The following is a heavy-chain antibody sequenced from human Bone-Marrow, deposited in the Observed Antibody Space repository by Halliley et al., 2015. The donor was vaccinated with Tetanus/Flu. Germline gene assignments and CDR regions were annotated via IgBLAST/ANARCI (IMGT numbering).Heavy chain of an antibody. CDR2: IYYSGNT. D-gene: IGHD2-2*01. CDR1: SGSLSGYY. CDR3: ARQPHCTRDACYDGGHRIDY. J-gene: IGHJ4*02. Sequence: TLSLTCTVSSGSLSGYYWSWIRQPPGKGLQWIGYIYYSGNTYYNPSLNSRVSISLDTSKNRFSLKLNSLTAADTAVYFCARQPHCTRDACYDGGHRIDYWGQGLLVTVSS. V-gene: IGHV4-59*08.